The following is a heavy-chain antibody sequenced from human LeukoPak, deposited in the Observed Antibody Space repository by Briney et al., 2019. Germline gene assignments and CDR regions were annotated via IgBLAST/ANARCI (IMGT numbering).Heavy chain of an antibody. J-gene: IGHJ4*02. CDR1: GGSITSGGYY. CDR3: ARGSTGDKSNN. Sequence: SETLSLTCTVSGGSITSGGYYWSWIRQLPGKGLEWIGYIYYSGTTSYNPSLKSRLTISLDTSENQFSLKLSSVTAADTTVYYCARGSTGDKSNNWGQGTLVTVSS. V-gene: IGHV4-31*03. D-gene: IGHD7-27*01. CDR2: IYYSGTT.